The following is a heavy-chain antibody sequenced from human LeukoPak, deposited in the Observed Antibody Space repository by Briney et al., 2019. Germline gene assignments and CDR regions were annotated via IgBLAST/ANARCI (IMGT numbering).Heavy chain of an antibody. CDR3: ATTYSGSPTIDY. CDR2: INHSGST. J-gene: IGHJ4*02. Sequence: SETLSLTCAVYGGSFSGYYWSWIRQPPGKGLEWIGEINHSGSTNYNPSLKSRVTISVDTSKNQFSLKLSSVTAADTAVYYCATTYSGSPTIDYWGQGTLVTVSS. V-gene: IGHV4-34*01. D-gene: IGHD1-26*01. CDR1: GGSFSGYY.